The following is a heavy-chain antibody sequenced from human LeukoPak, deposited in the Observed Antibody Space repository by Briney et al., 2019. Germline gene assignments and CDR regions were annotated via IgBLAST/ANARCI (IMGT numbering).Heavy chain of an antibody. CDR2: INHSGST. V-gene: IGHV4-34*01. CDR3: ARRCRIGSGWFYDY. Sequence: SETLSLTCAVYGGSSSGYYWTWIRQPPGKGREWIGEINHSGSTNYNPPLKSRVTISVDTSKNQISLKLSSVTAADTAVYYCARRCRIGSGWFYDYWGLGTLVTVSS. D-gene: IGHD6-19*01. J-gene: IGHJ4*02. CDR1: GGSSSGYY.